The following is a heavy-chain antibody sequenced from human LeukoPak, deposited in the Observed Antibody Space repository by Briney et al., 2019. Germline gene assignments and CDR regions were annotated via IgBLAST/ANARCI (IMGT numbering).Heavy chain of an antibody. Sequence: ASVKVSCKASGYTFTSYGISWVRQAPGQGLEWMGWISAYNGNTNYAQKLQGRVTMTTDTSTSTAYMELRGLRSDDTAVYYCARDIGYSSSWYGDYWGQGTLVTVSS. CDR2: ISAYNGNT. D-gene: IGHD6-13*01. CDR3: ARDIGYSSSWYGDY. CDR1: GYTFTSYG. V-gene: IGHV1-18*01. J-gene: IGHJ4*02.